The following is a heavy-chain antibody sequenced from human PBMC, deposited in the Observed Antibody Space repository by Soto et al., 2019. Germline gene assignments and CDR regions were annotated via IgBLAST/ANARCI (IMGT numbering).Heavy chain of an antibody. CDR1: GGSISSSSYY. CDR2: IYYSGST. D-gene: IGHD5-12*01. V-gene: IGHV4-39*01. CDR3: ARREGGEWPRFDY. Sequence: SETLSLTCTVSGGSISSSSYYWGWIRQPPGKGLEWIGSIYYSGSTYYNPSLKSRVTISVDTSKNQFSLKLSSVTAADTAVYYCARREGGEWPRFDYWGQGTLVTVS. J-gene: IGHJ4*02.